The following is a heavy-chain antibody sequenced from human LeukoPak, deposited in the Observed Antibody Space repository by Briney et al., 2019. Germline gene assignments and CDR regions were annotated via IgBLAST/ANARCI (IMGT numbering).Heavy chain of an antibody. CDR2: IYYSGST. D-gene: IGHD3-22*01. V-gene: IGHV4-59*01. CDR3: VKGSGYPTYYFDY. CDR1: GGSISSYY. Sequence: PSETLSLTCTVSGGSISSYYWSWIRQPPGKGLEWIGYIYYSGSTNYNPSLKSRVTISVDTSKNQFSLKLSSVTAADTAVYYCVKGSGYPTYYFDYGGQGTLVTVSS. J-gene: IGHJ4*02.